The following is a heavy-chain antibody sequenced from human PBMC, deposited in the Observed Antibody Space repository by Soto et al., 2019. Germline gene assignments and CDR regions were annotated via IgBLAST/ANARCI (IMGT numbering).Heavy chain of an antibody. D-gene: IGHD3-9*01. J-gene: IGHJ4*02. CDR2: ISGDGVHT. CDR1: GFTFSRYW. CDR3: ARGLRDFDWRLPFGY. Sequence: EVQLAESGGGLIQPGGSLRLSCATSGFTFSRYWIHSVRQAPGEGLVWVSRISGDGVHTDYAESVKGRFTISRDDFKNTMFLQMGSLRVEDTAVYYCARGLRDFDWRLPFGYWGQGTLVTVSS. V-gene: IGHV3-74*01.